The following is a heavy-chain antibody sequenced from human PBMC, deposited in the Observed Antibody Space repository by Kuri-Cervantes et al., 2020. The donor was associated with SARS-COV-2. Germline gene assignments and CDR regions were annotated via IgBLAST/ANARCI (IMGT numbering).Heavy chain of an antibody. CDR3: ARGENGRYFQH. D-gene: IGHD1-1*01. Sequence: SVKVSCKASGFTFTSSAMQWVRQARGQRLEWIGWIVVGSGNTNYAQKFQERVTITRDTSISTAYMELSSLRSEDTAVYYCARGENGRYFQHWGQGTLVTVSS. V-gene: IGHV1-58*02. CDR1: GFTFTSSA. CDR2: IVVGSGNT. J-gene: IGHJ1*01.